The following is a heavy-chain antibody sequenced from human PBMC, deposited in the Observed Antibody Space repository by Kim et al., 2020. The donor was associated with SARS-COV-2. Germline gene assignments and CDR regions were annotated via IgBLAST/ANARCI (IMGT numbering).Heavy chain of an antibody. CDR2: IYYSGST. CDR1: GGSISSGGYY. D-gene: IGHD6-13*01. V-gene: IGHV4-31*03. J-gene: IGHJ4*02. Sequence: SETLSLTCTVSGGSISSGGYYWSWIRQHPGKGLEWIGYIYYSGSTYYNPSLKSRVTISVDTSKNQFSLKLSSVTAADTAVYYCARTPIDSSSWYYFDYWGQGTLVTVSS. CDR3: ARTPIDSSSWYYFDY.